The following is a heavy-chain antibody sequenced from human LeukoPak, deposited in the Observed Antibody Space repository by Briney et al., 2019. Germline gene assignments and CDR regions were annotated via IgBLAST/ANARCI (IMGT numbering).Heavy chain of an antibody. Sequence: GGSLGLSCAACGFAFRTYTMNWARQAPGKGLEWVASINSGGTTTHYAFSVKGRFTISRDNAQNVLYLQMNGLRGDDAAVYYCLRGDSRDFWGQGTLVTVSS. CDR1: GFAFRTYT. J-gene: IGHJ4*02. CDR2: INSGGTTT. V-gene: IGHV3-21*06. CDR3: LRGDSRDF. D-gene: IGHD3-22*01.